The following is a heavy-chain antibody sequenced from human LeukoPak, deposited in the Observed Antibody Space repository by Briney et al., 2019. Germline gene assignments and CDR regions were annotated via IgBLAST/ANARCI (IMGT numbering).Heavy chain of an antibody. V-gene: IGHV3-48*03. D-gene: IGHD3-16*01. CDR1: GFTFSSYE. Sequence: GGSLRLSCAASGFTFSSYEMNWVRQAPGKGLEWVSYISSSGNTKYYADSVKGRFTISRDNSKNTLYVQMNSLRAEDTAVYYCARDSGYYEYDYWGQGTLVTVSS. CDR2: ISSSGNTK. J-gene: IGHJ4*02. CDR3: ARDSGYYEYDY.